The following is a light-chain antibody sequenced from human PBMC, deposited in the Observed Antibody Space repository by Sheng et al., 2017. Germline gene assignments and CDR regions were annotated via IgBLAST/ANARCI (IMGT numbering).Light chain of an antibody. CDR2: DAS. V-gene: IGKV1D-13*01. CDR3: QQYENLPPT. CDR1: QGIASA. J-gene: IGKJ4*01. Sequence: AIQLTQSPSFLSASVGDRVTITCRASQGIASALAWYQQNPGKPPKLLVYDASSLQSGVPSRFSGSGSGTDFTLTISSLQPEDIATYYCQQYENLPPTFGGGTEGGDQT.